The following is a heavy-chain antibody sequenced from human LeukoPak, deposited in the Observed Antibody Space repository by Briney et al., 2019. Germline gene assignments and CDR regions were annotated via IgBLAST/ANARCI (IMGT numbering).Heavy chain of an antibody. J-gene: IGHJ4*02. CDR1: GFTFSSYS. D-gene: IGHD5-18*01. Sequence: PGGSLRLSCVASGFTFSSYSMNWVRQAPGKGLEWVSSISSSSSYIYYADSVKGRFTISRDNAKNSLYLQMNSLRAEDTAVYYCARDSRYSYGYSDYWGQGTLVTVSS. CDR3: ARDSRYSYGYSDY. V-gene: IGHV3-21*01. CDR2: ISSSSSYI.